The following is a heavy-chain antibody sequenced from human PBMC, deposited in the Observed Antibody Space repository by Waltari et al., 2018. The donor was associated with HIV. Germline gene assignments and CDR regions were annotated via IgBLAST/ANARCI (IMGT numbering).Heavy chain of an antibody. CDR2: IYYSGST. Sequence: QVQLQESGPGLVKPSETLSLTCTVSGGSTSSYYWSWIRQPPGKGLEWIGYIYYSGSTNYNPSLKSRVTISVDTSKNQFSLKLSSVTAADTAVYYCARLRFGAVAGTGPFDYWGQGTLVTVSS. CDR1: GGSTSSYY. J-gene: IGHJ4*02. V-gene: IGHV4-59*01. D-gene: IGHD6-19*01. CDR3: ARLRFGAVAGTGPFDY.